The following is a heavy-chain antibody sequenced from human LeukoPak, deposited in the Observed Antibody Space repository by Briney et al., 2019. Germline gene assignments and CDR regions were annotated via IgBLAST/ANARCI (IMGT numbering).Heavy chain of an antibody. J-gene: IGHJ2*01. Sequence: QPGGSLKLSCAASGFTFSGTTMHWVRPASGKGLEWVGLIRGKANSDETTYAAAVKGRFTIFRDDSQNTAYLQMNSLRAEDTAVYYCARDAGDSRPYWYFDLWGRGTLVTVSS. CDR2: IRGKANSDET. CDR1: GFTFSGTT. V-gene: IGHV3-73*01. D-gene: IGHD4-17*01. CDR3: ARDAGDSRPYWYFDL.